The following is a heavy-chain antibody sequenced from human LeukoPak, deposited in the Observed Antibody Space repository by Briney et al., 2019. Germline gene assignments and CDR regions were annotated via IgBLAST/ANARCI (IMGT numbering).Heavy chain of an antibody. J-gene: IGHJ4*02. CDR2: IDWDDDK. CDR3: ARTQIDRPFDY. D-gene: IGHD3-22*01. Sequence: TLSLTCTVSGGSISSYYWSWIRQPPGKALEWLARIDWDDDKYYSTSLKTRLTISKDTSKNQVVLTMTNMDPVDTATYYYARTQIDRPFDYWGQGTLVTVSS. CDR1: GGSISSYYW. V-gene: IGHV2-70*11.